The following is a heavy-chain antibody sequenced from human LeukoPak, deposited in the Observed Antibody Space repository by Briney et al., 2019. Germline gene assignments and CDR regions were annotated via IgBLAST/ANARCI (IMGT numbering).Heavy chain of an antibody. D-gene: IGHD2-15*01. V-gene: IGHV1-2*06. CDR2: INPDSGGT. CDR3: ATLVVVAATGY. Sequence: ASVKVSCKASGYTFTGYYMHWVRQAPGQGLEWMGRINPDSGGTNYAQKFQGRVTMTRDSSISTAYMELSRLRSDDTAVYYCATLVVVAATGYWGQGTLVTVSS. J-gene: IGHJ4*02. CDR1: GYTFTGYY.